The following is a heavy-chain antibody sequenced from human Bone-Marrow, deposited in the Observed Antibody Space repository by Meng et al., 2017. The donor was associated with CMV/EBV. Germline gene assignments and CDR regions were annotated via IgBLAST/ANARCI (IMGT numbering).Heavy chain of an antibody. CDR2: IYPGDSDT. D-gene: IGHD2-2*01. V-gene: IGHV5-51*01. CDR1: GYSFTSYW. CDR3: ARRYCSSTSCWIFDY. Sequence: KVSCKGSGYSFTSYWIGWVRQMPGKGLEWMGIIYPGDSDTRYSPSFQGQVTISADKSISTAYLQWSSLKASDTAMYYCARRYCSSTSCWIFDYWGQGPLVTVSS. J-gene: IGHJ4*02.